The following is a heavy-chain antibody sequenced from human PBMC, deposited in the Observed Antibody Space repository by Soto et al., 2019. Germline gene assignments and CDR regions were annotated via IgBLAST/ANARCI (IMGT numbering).Heavy chain of an antibody. CDR2: IVPIVDKS. Sequence: QVQLVQSGAEVRQPASSVKFSCTTSGGTFSSYAISWLRQAPVRGLERMGGIVPIVDKSTYAQKVQGRVTMTADESTSTAYMELSSLRSEDTAIDYCVRVVAIPGDTDNWGQGNLVTVSS. D-gene: IGHD2-15*01. CDR3: VRVVAIPGDTDN. J-gene: IGHJ4*02. CDR1: GGTFSSYA. V-gene: IGHV1-69*12.